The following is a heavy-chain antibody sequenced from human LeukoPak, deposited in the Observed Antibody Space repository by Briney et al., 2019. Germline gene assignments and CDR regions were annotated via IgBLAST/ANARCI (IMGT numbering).Heavy chain of an antibody. CDR1: GFTFSSYA. Sequence: GGSLRLSCAASGFTFSSYAMSWVRQASGKGLEWVSGISGSGGTTYYADSVKGRFAISRDNSKNTLYLQMNSLRAEDTAVYYCAKEEAYSSSWTDYWGQGTLVTVSS. D-gene: IGHD6-13*01. J-gene: IGHJ4*02. CDR2: ISGSGGTT. CDR3: AKEEAYSSSWTDY. V-gene: IGHV3-23*01.